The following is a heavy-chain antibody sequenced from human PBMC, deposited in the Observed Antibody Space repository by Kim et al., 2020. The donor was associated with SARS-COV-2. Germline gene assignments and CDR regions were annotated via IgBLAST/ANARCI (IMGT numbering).Heavy chain of an antibody. V-gene: IGHV5-51*01. CDR2: IYPGDSDT. CDR1: GYSFTTYW. D-gene: IGHD2-15*01. CDR3: ARQISDCSTGSCSRLAFDP. Sequence: GESLKISCKASGYSFTTYWIGWVRQMPGKGLEWMGIIYPGDSDTRYSPSFQGQVTISADKSISTVYLQWSSLKASDTAMYYCARQISDCSTGSCSRLAFDPWGQGTQVTVAS. J-gene: IGHJ5*02.